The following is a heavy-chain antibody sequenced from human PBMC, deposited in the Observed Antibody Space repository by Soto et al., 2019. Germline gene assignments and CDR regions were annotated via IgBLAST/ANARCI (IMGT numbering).Heavy chain of an antibody. Sequence: VGSLRLSCTAFGVKFSSYGVSWVRQAPGKGLEWVSSVGSSDSRTNYADSVKGRFTVSRDNSKNTVFLQMNSLRVEDTAVYFCARGGIMWTQYFFAYWGQGAPVTVSS. CDR1: GVKFSSYG. J-gene: IGHJ4*02. D-gene: IGHD5-18*01. CDR3: ARGGIMWTQYFFAY. V-gene: IGHV3-23*01. CDR2: VGSSDSRT.